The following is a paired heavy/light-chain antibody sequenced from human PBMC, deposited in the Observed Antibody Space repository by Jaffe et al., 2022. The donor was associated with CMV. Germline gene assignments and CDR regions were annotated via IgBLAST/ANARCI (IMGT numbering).Heavy chain of an antibody. J-gene: IGHJ4*02. CDR1: GYTFTSYY. CDR3: ARDEGFGDLFYFHY. V-gene: IGHV1-46*01. D-gene: IGHD3-10*01. CDR2: VNPTVGT. Sequence: QVQLVQSGAEVKKPGASVKVSCKASGYTFTSYYMHWVRQAPGQGLEWMGIVNPTVGTSYAQKFKGRVTMTRDTSTSTVYMELSSLRSEDTAVYFCARDEGFGDLFYFHYWGQGTLVTVSS.
Light chain of an antibody. J-gene: IGLJ2*01. V-gene: IGLV2-23*02. CDR1: SSDVGNYNL. CDR2: EVS. Sequence: QSALTQPASVSGSPGQSITISCTGTSSDVGNYNLVSWYQQHPGKVPKVMIYEVSKRPSGVSNRFSGSKSGNTASLTISGLQAEDESDYYCCSYAGSSTLVFGGGTKLTVL. CDR3: CSYAGSSTLV.